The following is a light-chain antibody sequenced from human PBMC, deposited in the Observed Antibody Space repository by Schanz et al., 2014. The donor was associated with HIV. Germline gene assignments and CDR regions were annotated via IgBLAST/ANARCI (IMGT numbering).Light chain of an antibody. Sequence: ILLTQSPATLSLSPGERATLSCRASQNIYYYLAWYQQRPGQAPRLLFYDVSKRATGIPGRFSGSGSGTDFTLTISRLEPEDFAVYYCQQYGSSFGPGTKVDIK. CDR1: QNIYYY. V-gene: IGKV3-20*01. CDR3: QQYGSS. J-gene: IGKJ3*01. CDR2: DVS.